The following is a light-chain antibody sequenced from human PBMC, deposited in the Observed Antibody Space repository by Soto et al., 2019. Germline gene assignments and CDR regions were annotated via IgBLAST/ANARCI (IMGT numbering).Light chain of an antibody. CDR1: HSLLHITGETF. CDR3: MQSTQLPPT. CDR2: EVS. Sequence: DIVMTHSPLSLGVTPGEPASIACRSSHSLLHITGETFLFWYLQKPGQSPQLLIYEVSTRVSGVPDRFSGSGSGTDFTLEISRVETDDVGIYYCMQSTQLPPTFGQGTRLEIK. J-gene: IGKJ5*01. V-gene: IGKV2D-29*02.